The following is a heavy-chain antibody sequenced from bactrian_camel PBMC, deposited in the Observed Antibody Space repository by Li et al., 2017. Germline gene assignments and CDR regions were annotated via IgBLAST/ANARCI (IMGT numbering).Heavy chain of an antibody. Sequence: HVQLVESGGGSVGAGGSLRLSCTIPGRIHLGCMGWFRQALGEEREGVAAIDSDDAGSAWYADSVKGRFTISRDNAKDTLYLQMNSLKIEDTAVYYCALGSSRQATMTARGKGTQVTVS. CDR1: GRIHLGC. J-gene: IGHJ4*01. D-gene: IGHD3*01. V-gene: IGHV3S54*01. CDR2: IDSDDAGSA.